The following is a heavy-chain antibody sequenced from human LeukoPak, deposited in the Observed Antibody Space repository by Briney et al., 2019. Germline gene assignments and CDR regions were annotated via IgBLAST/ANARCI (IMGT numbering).Heavy chain of an antibody. D-gene: IGHD1-26*01. J-gene: IGHJ4*02. CDR2: ISSSSSYI. Sequence: GGSLRLSCAASGFTFSSYSMNWVRQAPGKGLEWVSSISSSSSYIYYANSVKGRFTISRDNAKNSLYLQMNSLGAEDTAAYYCARDGAWWELRPHYFDYWGQGTLVTVSS. V-gene: IGHV3-21*01. CDR3: ARDGAWWELRPHYFDY. CDR1: GFTFSSYS.